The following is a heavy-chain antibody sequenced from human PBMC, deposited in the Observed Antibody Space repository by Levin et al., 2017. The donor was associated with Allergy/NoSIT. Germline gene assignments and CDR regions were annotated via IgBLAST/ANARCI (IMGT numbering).Heavy chain of an antibody. V-gene: IGHV1-2*06. Sequence: GESLKISCKASGYTFTGYYMHWVRQAPGQGLEWVGRINPNSGGTNFAQKFQGRVTMARDTSINTAYMELTSLRSDDTAVYYCAKERGNGDWYFDYCGQGTLVTVSS. D-gene: IGHD2-21*02. CDR2: INPNSGGT. J-gene: IGHJ4*02. CDR3: AKERGNGDWYFDY. CDR1: GYTFTGYY.